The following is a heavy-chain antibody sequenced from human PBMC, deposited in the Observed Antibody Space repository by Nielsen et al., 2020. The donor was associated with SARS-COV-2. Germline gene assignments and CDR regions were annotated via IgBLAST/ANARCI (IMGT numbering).Heavy chain of an antibody. J-gene: IGHJ4*02. CDR3: ARGSGMDY. CDR1: GFTFDDYA. CDR2: ISWNSSTI. V-gene: IGHV3-9*01. Sequence: SLKISCAASGFTFDDYAMHWVRQAPGKGLEWVSGISWNSSTIYYADSVKGRFTISRDNAKNSLYLQMNSLRDEDTAVYYCARGSGMDYWGQGTLVTVSS. D-gene: IGHD3-10*01.